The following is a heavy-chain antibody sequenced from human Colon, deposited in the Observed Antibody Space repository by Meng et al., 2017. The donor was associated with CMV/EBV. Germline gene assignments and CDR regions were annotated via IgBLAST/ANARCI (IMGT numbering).Heavy chain of an antibody. CDR1: AYTCTDYY. CDR2: INPNSGGT. V-gene: IGHV1-2*02. D-gene: IGHD3-3*01. Sequence: ASAYTCTDYYIPWVRQAPGQGLEWMGWINPNSGGTNYAQKFEGRVTMTRDTSISTAYMEMRRLTSDDTAVYYCARDWLGFKVWFGPWGQGTLVTVSS. CDR3: ARDWLGFKVWFGP. J-gene: IGHJ5*02.